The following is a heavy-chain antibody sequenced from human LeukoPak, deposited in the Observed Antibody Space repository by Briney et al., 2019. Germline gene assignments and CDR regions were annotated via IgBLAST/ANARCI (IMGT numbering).Heavy chain of an antibody. CDR2: MNPNNGHT. Sequence: GASVKVSCKASGYTFISYAMHWVRQAPGQRLEWMGWMNPNNGHTGYAQKFQDRLTLTRDTSIGTAYMELSSLRYDDTAVYYCARGPLGEYDPDGMDVWGQGTTVTVSS. V-gene: IGHV1-8*02. CDR1: GYTFISYA. J-gene: IGHJ6*02. CDR3: ARGPLGEYDPDGMDV. D-gene: IGHD2/OR15-2a*01.